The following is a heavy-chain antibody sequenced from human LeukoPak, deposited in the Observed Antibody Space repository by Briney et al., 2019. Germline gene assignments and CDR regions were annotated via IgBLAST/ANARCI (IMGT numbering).Heavy chain of an antibody. D-gene: IGHD5-12*01. CDR2: IYHSGST. CDR1: GGSISSGGYY. V-gene: IGHV4-30-2*01. J-gene: IGHJ4*02. CDR3: ARHGGGYDQQGGADY. Sequence: PSETLSLTCTVSGGSISSGGYYWSWIRQPPGKGLEWIGYIYHSGSTYYNPSLKSRVTISVDTSKNQFSLKLSSVTAADTAVYYCARHGGGYDQQGGADYWGQGTLVTVSS.